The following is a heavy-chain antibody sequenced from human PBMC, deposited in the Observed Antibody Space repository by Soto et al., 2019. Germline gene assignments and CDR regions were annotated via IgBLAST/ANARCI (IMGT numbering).Heavy chain of an antibody. CDR2: IVVGSGNT. CDR1: GFTFTSSA. D-gene: IGHD1-20*01. Sequence: ASVKVSCKASGFTFTSSAVQWVRQARGQRLEWIGWIVVGSGNTNYAQKFQERVTITRDMSTSTAYMELSSLRSEDTAVYYCAEDIPGTRMWHVWGQGTKVTVSS. CDR3: AEDIPGTRMWHV. V-gene: IGHV1-58*01. J-gene: IGHJ6*02.